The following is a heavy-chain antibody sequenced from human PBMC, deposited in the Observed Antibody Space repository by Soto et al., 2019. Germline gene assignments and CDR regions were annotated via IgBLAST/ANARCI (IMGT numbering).Heavy chain of an antibody. D-gene: IGHD6-19*01. CDR1: GYTFTGYY. Sequence: QVQLVQSGAEVKKPGASVKVSCKASGYTFTGYYMHWVRQAPGQGLEWMGWINPNSGGTNYAQKFQGRVTITRDTSISTAYMELGRLRSDDTAVDYCARDWWGGAVAGTPVDYWGQGTLVTVSS. V-gene: IGHV1-2*02. J-gene: IGHJ4*02. CDR3: ARDWWGGAVAGTPVDY. CDR2: INPNSGGT.